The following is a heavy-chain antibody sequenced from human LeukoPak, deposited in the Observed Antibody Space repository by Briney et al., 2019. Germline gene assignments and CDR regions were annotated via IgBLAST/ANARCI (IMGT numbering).Heavy chain of an antibody. CDR1: GFTFSSYA. J-gene: IGHJ4*02. CDR3: ATLRLSDHFDY. D-gene: IGHD2-15*01. Sequence: PGGSLRLSCAASGFTFSSYAMNWVRLSAGQGLEWVSAITDNGNTTYYADSVQGRFTISRDNSKNTLYLQMNSLGVEDTAVYYCATLRLSDHFDYWGQGTLVTVSS. V-gene: IGHV3-23*05. CDR2: ITDNGNTT.